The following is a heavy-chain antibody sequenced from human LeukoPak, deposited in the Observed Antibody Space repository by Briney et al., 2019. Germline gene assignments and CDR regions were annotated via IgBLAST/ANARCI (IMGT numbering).Heavy chain of an antibody. CDR2: IWYGGSNK. J-gene: IGHJ4*02. CDR3: AKDLCSSTSCYTFDY. D-gene: IGHD2-2*02. V-gene: IGHV3-30*02. Sequence: GGSLRLSCAASGFTFSSYGMHWVRQAPGKGLEWVAVIWYGGSNKYYADSVKGRFTISRDNSKNTLYLQMNSLRAEDTAVYYCAKDLCSSTSCYTFDYWGQGTLVTVSS. CDR1: GFTFSSYG.